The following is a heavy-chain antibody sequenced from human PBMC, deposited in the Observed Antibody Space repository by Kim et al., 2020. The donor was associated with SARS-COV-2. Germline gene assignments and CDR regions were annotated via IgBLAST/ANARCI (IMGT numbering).Heavy chain of an antibody. CDR2: ISWNSGSI. Sequence: GGSLRLSCAASGFTFDDYAMHWVRQAPGKGLEWVSGISWNSGSIGYADSVKGRFTISRDNAKNSLYLQMNSLRAEDTALYYCTKDTIYYDTSGYGPFFDYWGQGNLVTVSS. V-gene: IGHV3-9*01. CDR3: TKDTIYYDTSGYGPFFDY. CDR1: GFTFDDYA. J-gene: IGHJ4*02. D-gene: IGHD3-22*01.